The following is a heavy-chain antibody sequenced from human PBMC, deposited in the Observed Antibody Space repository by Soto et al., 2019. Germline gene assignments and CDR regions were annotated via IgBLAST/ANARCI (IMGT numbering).Heavy chain of an antibody. D-gene: IGHD6-13*01. V-gene: IGHV1-2*02. CDR2: INPNSGGT. CDR3: ARALANNRRWYHLSGYFQH. Sequence: ASVKVSCKASGYTFTGYYMHWVRQAPGQGLEWMGWINPNSGGTNYAQKFQGRVTMTRDTSISTAYMELSRLRSDDTAVYYCARALANNRRWYHLSGYFQHWGQGTLVTVSS. J-gene: IGHJ1*01. CDR1: GYTFTGYY.